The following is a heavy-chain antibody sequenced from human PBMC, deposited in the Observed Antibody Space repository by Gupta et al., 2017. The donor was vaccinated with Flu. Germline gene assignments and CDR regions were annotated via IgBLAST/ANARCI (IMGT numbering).Heavy chain of an antibody. Sequence: EGQLVGSGGGLVQPGRSLRLSCAAPGFTFDDYDMYWVRQAPGKGLEWVSGISWNGGDLGYAVAVTSRFAISRDNANNHLFLQMSTRIDEDTALYYCAEARGPSHEKHFDYWGQGTLVTVSS. D-gene: IGHD3-16*01. V-gene: IGHV3-9*01. CDR1: GFTFDDYD. CDR2: ISWNGGDL. CDR3: AEARGPSHEKHFDY. J-gene: IGHJ4*02.